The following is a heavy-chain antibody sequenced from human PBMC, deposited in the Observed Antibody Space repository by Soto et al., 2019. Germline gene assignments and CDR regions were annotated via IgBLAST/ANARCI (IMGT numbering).Heavy chain of an antibody. CDR2: IVVGSGNT. J-gene: IGHJ4*02. CDR3: AAYGGVVTATIFDY. CDR1: GFTFTSSA. D-gene: IGHD2-21*02. V-gene: IGHV1-58*01. Sequence: SVKVSCKASGFTFTSSAVQWVRQARGQRLEWIGWIVVGSGNTNYAQKFQERVTTTRDMSTSTAYMELSSLRSEDTAVYYCAAYGGVVTATIFDYWGQGTLVTVSS.